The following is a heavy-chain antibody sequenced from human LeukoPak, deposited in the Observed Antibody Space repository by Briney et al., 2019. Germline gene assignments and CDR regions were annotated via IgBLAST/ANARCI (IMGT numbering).Heavy chain of an antibody. D-gene: IGHD1-26*01. CDR1: GGTFSSYA. CDR2: IIPIFGTA. Sequence: ASVKVSCKASGGTFSSYAISWVRQAPGQGLEWMGGIIPIFGTANYAQKFQGRVTITTDESTSTAYMELSSLRSEDTAVYYCAREVGAAGFGAFDIWGQGTMVTVSS. CDR3: AREVGAAGFGAFDI. J-gene: IGHJ3*02. V-gene: IGHV1-69*05.